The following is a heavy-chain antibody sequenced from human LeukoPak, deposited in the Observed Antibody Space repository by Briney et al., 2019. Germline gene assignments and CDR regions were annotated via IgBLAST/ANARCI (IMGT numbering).Heavy chain of an antibody. CDR3: ARDDIGTTDK. CDR1: GFTFSRYW. V-gene: IGHV3-7*01. J-gene: IGHJ4*02. D-gene: IGHD1-7*01. CDR2: IKHDGSEK. Sequence: GGSLRLSCAASGFTFSRYWMSWVRQAPGRGLEWVAHIKHDGSEKDYVDSVKGRFTISRDNAKNSLYLQMNSLRAEDTAVYYCARDDIGTTDKWGQGTLVTVSS.